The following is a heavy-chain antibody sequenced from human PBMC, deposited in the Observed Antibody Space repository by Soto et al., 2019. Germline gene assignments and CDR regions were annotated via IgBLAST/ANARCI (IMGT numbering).Heavy chain of an antibody. V-gene: IGHV3-30*18. CDR2: ISYDGSNK. D-gene: IGHD3-22*01. J-gene: IGHJ4*02. Sequence: QVQLVESGGGVVQPGRSLRLSCAASGFTFSSYGMHWVRQAPGKGLEWVAVISYDGSNKYYADSVKGRFTIYRDNSKNTLYLQMNSLRAEDTAVYYCAKDLYYYDSSGKYYFDYWGQGTLVTVSS. CDR3: AKDLYYYDSSGKYYFDY. CDR1: GFTFSSYG.